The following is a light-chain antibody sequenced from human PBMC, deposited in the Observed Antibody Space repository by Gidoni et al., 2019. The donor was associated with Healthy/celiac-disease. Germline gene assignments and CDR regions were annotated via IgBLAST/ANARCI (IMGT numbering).Light chain of an antibody. CDR2: DVS. CDR1: RSDVGGYNY. CDR3: SSDTSSSTVV. J-gene: IGLJ2*01. V-gene: IGLV2-14*01. Sequence: QSALTQPASVSGSPGQSITISCTGTRSDVGGYNYVSWYQQPPGKAPKLMIYDVSNRPSGVSKRFSGSKSGNTASLTISGLQAEDEADYYCSSDTSSSTVVFGGGTKLTVL.